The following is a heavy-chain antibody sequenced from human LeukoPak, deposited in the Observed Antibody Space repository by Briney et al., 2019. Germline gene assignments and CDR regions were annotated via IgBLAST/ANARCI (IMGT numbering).Heavy chain of an antibody. CDR1: GGSISSYY. J-gene: IGHJ3*02. CDR2: IYYSGST. V-gene: IGHV4-59*12. Sequence: SETLSLTCTVSGGSISSYYWSWIRQPPGKGLEWIGYIYYSGSTNYNPSLKSRVTISVDTSKNQFSLNLSSVTAADTAVYYCARDHYYARDAFDIWGQGTMVTVSS. CDR3: ARDHYYARDAFDI. D-gene: IGHD3-10*01.